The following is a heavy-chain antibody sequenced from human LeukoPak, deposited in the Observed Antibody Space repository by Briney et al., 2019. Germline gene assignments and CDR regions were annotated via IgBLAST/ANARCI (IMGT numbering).Heavy chain of an antibody. CDR3: ARVLTIFGVVSWFDP. Sequence: ASVKVSCKASGYTFTGYYTHWVRQAPGQGPEWMGWINPNSGGTNYAQKFQGRVTMTRDTSISTAYMELSRLRSDDTAVYYCARVLTIFGVVSWFDPWGQGTLVTVSS. V-gene: IGHV1-2*02. J-gene: IGHJ5*02. CDR1: GYTFTGYY. D-gene: IGHD3-3*01. CDR2: INPNSGGT.